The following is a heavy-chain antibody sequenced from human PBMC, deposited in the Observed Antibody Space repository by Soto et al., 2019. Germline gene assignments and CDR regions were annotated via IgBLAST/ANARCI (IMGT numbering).Heavy chain of an antibody. CDR1: GYTFTSYY. CDR3: ARGGYSSSLGRYYYYYYMDV. J-gene: IGHJ6*03. D-gene: IGHD6-13*01. CDR2: INPSGGST. V-gene: IGHV1-46*03. Sequence: ASVKVSCKASGYTFTSYYMHWVRQAPGQGLEWMGTINPSGGSTSYAQKFQGRVTMTRDTSTSTVYMELSSLRSEDTAVYYCARGGYSSSLGRYYYYYYMDVWGKGTTVTVSS.